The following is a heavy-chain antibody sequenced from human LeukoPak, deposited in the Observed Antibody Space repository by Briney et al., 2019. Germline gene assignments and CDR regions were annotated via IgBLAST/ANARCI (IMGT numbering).Heavy chain of an antibody. CDR2: IYHSGST. D-gene: IGHD6-13*01. CDR3: ARFVGSSYLRYYYYMDV. V-gene: IGHV4-4*02. CDR1: GGSISSSNW. J-gene: IGHJ6*03. Sequence: SETLSLTCAVSGGSISSSNWWSWVRPPPGKGLEWIGEIYHSGSTNYNPSLKSRVTISVDKSKNQFSLKLSSVTAADTAVYYCARFVGSSYLRYYYYMDVWGKGTTVTVSS.